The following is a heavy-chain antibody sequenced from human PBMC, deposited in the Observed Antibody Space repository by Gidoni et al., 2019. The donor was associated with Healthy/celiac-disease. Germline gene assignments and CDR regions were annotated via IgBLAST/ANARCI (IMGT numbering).Heavy chain of an antibody. V-gene: IGHV1-69*01. CDR1: GGTFSSSA. CDR3: ARSVTTMGGYYYYGMDV. Sequence: QVQLVQSGAEVKKPGSSVKVSCKASGGTFSSSAISWVRQSPGQGLEWMGGIIPIFGTANYAQKFQGRVTITADESTSTAYMELSSLRSEDTAVFYCARSVTTMGGYYYYGMDVWGQGTTVTVSS. J-gene: IGHJ6*02. CDR2: IIPIFGTA. D-gene: IGHD4-17*01.